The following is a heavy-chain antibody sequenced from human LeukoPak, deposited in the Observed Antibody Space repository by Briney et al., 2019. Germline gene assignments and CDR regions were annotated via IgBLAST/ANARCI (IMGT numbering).Heavy chain of an antibody. V-gene: IGHV3-21*01. D-gene: IGHD5-24*01. CDR3: ARLESMATVDY. J-gene: IGHJ4*02. CDR1: GFTFSSYS. Sequence: PGGSLRLSCAASGFTFSSYSMNWVRQAPGKWLEWVSSISSSSSYIYYADSVKGRFTISRDNAKNSLYLQMNSLRAEDTAVYYCARLESMATVDYWGQGTLVTVSS. CDR2: ISSSSSYI.